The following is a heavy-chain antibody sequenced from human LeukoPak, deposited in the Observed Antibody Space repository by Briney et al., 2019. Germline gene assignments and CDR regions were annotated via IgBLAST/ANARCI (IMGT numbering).Heavy chain of an antibody. Sequence: PGGSLRLSCAASGLTFSNFAMTWVRQAPGKGLEWVSAISGRGSSTYYADSVKGRFTISRDNSKKKLFLQMNSLGAEDTAVYYCAKDAQWLALNAFDIWGQGTMVTVSS. D-gene: IGHD6-19*01. CDR3: AKDAQWLALNAFDI. V-gene: IGHV3-23*01. J-gene: IGHJ3*02. CDR1: GLTFSNFA. CDR2: ISGRGSST.